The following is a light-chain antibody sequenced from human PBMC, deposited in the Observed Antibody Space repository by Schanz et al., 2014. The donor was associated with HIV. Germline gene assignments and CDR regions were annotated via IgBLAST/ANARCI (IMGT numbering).Light chain of an antibody. CDR3: AAWDDSLNGYV. CDR2: RNN. J-gene: IGLJ1*01. V-gene: IGLV1-47*01. Sequence: QSVLSQPPSASGTPGQRVTISCSGSSSNVGTNYVFWYQQFPGTAPKLLIYRNNQRPSGVPDRFSGSKSGTLASLAISGLQSDDEADYYCAAWDDSLNGYVFGTGTKLTVL. CDR1: SSNVGTNY.